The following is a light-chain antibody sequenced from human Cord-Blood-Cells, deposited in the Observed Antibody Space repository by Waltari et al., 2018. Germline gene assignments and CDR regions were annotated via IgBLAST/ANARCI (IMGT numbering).Light chain of an antibody. J-gene: IGKJ4*01. Sequence: EIVLTQSPATLSLSPGERATLSSRASQSVSSYLAWYQKKPGQAPRLLIYDASNRATGIPARFSGSGSGTDFTLTISRQEPEDFAVYYCQQRSNWPLTFGGGTKVEIK. CDR3: QQRSNWPLT. CDR1: QSVSSY. V-gene: IGKV3-11*01. CDR2: DAS.